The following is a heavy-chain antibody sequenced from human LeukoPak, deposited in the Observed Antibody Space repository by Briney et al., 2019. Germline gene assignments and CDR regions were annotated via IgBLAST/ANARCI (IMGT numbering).Heavy chain of an antibody. CDR1: GLTFISFW. CDR2: IKQDGSEK. D-gene: IGHD2-15*01. CDR3: ARDISGDFDY. J-gene: IGHJ4*02. V-gene: IGHV3-7*01. Sequence: GGSLRLSWAAPGLTFISFWLSWFPKPPGKGLEWVANIKQDGSEKYYVDSVKGRFTISRDNAKNSLYLQMNSLRAEDTAVYYCARDISGDFDYWGQGTLVTVSS.